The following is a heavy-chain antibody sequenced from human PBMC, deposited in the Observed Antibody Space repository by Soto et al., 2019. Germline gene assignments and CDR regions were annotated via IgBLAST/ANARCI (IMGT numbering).Heavy chain of an antibody. CDR1: GFTFSSYA. Sequence: GGSLRLSCAASGFTFSSYAMSWVRQAPGKGLEWVSAISGSGGSTYYAASVKGRFTISRDNSKNTLYLQMNSLRAEDTAVYYCAKRPVVVAATADYFDYWGQGALVTVSS. V-gene: IGHV3-23*01. CDR3: AKRPVVVAATADYFDY. D-gene: IGHD2-15*01. J-gene: IGHJ4*02. CDR2: ISGSGGST.